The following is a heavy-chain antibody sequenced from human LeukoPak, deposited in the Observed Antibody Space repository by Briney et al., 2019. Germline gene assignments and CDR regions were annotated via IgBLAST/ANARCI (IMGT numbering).Heavy chain of an antibody. J-gene: IGHJ4*02. Sequence: PGRSLRLSCAASGFTFDDYAMHWVRQAPGKGLEWVSGISWNSGSIGYADSVKGRFTISRDNSKNTLYLQMNSLRAEDTAVYYCARAPRVRELLGFFDYWGQGTLVTVSS. CDR3: ARAPRVRELLGFFDY. V-gene: IGHV3-9*01. D-gene: IGHD1-26*01. CDR2: ISWNSGSI. CDR1: GFTFDDYA.